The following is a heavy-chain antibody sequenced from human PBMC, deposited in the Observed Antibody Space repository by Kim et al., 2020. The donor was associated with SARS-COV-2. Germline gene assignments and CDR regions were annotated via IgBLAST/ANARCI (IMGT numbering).Heavy chain of an antibody. CDR3: AKEQVVVVYKHIEIDY. CDR2: ISYDGSNK. CDR1: GFTFSSYG. J-gene: IGHJ4*01. Sequence: GGSLRLSCAASGFTFSSYGMHWVRQAPGKGLEWVAVISYDGSNKYYADSVKGRFTISRDNSKNTLYLQMNSLRAEDTAVYYCAKEQVVVVYKHIEIDYWG. D-gene: IGHD2-2*01. V-gene: IGHV3-30*18.